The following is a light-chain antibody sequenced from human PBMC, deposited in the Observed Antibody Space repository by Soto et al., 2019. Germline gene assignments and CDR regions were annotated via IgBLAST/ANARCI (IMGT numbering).Light chain of an antibody. J-gene: IGLJ2*01. CDR3: SSYTSSSTQV. CDR2: DVS. Sequence: QSVQTQPASVSGSPGQSITISCTGTSSDVGDYNYVSWYQQHPGKAPKLMIYDVSNRPSGVSNRFSGSKSGNTASLTISGLQAEDEADYYCSSYTSSSTQVFGGGTKLTVL. V-gene: IGLV2-14*03. CDR1: SSDVGDYNY.